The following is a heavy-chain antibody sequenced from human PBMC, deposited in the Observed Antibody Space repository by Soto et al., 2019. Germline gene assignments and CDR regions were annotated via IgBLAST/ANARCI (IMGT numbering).Heavy chain of an antibody. V-gene: IGHV4-31*03. D-gene: IGHD3-10*01. CDR2: IYYSGST. CDR1: GGSISSGGYY. CDR3: ARAGGSGSAFDY. J-gene: IGHJ4*02. Sequence: QVQLQESGPGLVKPSQTLSLTCTVSGGSISSGGYYWSWIRQHPGKGLEWIGYIYYSGSTYYNPSLKSRVXXXXXXXKNQFSLKLSSVTAADTAVYYCARAGGSGSAFDYWGQGTLVTVSS.